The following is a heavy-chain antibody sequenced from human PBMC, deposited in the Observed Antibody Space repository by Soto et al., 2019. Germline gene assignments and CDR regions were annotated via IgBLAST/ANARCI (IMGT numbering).Heavy chain of an antibody. CDR3: ARGELLWFGEYYGMDV. D-gene: IGHD3-10*01. Sequence: GASVKVSCKASGYTFTGYYMHWVRQAPGQGLEWMGWINPNSGGTNYAQKFQGWVTMTRDTSISTAYMELSRLRSDDTAVYYCARGELLWFGEYYGMDVWGQGTTVTVSS. CDR2: INPNSGGT. V-gene: IGHV1-2*04. J-gene: IGHJ6*02. CDR1: GYTFTGYY.